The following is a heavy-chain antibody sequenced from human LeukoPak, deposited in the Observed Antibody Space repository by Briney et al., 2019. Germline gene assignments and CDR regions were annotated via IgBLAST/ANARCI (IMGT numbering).Heavy chain of an antibody. CDR2: IIPIFGTA. CDR1: GGTFSSYA. J-gene: IGHJ4*02. D-gene: IGHD3-16*01. CDR3: AVQVPGGGYYFDY. Sequence: ASVKVSCKASGGTFSSYAISWVRQAPGQGLEWMGGIIPIFGTANYAQKFQGRVAITADESTSTAYMELSSLRSEDTAVYYCAVQVPGGGYYFDYWGQGTLVTVSS. V-gene: IGHV1-69*01.